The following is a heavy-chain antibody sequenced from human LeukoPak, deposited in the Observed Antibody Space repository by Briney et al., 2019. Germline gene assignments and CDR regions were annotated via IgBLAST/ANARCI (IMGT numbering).Heavy chain of an antibody. J-gene: IGHJ4*02. CDR3: ARTYSSGWYGL. D-gene: IGHD6-19*01. CDR1: GSSINSYY. V-gene: IGHV4-59*12. CDR2: IYYSGST. Sequence: PSETLSLTCAFSGSSINSYYWSWIRQPPGKGLEWIGSIYYSGSTYYNPSLKSRVTISVDTSKNQFSLKLSSVTAADTAVYYCARTYSSGWYGLWGQGTLVTVSS.